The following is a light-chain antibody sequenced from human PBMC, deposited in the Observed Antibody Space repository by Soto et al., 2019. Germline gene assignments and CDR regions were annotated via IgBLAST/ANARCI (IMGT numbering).Light chain of an antibody. CDR1: QSVSSN. J-gene: IGKJ4*01. Sequence: EIVMTQSPGTLSVSPGERATLSCRASQSVSSNLAWYQQKPGQAPRLLIYGASTRATGIPDRFSGSGSGTDFSLTISSLQSEDFAVYYCQQYSNWPLTFGGGTKVDIK. CDR3: QQYSNWPLT. CDR2: GAS. V-gene: IGKV3-15*01.